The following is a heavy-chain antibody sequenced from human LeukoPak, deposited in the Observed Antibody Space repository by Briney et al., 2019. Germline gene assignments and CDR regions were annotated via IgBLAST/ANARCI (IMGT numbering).Heavy chain of an antibody. Sequence: GGSLRLSCAASGFTFSSYWMHWVRQAPGKGLVWVSRINSDGSSTSYADSVKGRFTISRDNAKNSLYLQMNSLRAEDTALYYCASSPTAAAGGYYYMDVWGKGTTVTVSS. J-gene: IGHJ6*03. CDR1: GFTFSSYW. V-gene: IGHV3-74*01. CDR3: ASSPTAAAGGYYYMDV. D-gene: IGHD6-13*01. CDR2: INSDGSST.